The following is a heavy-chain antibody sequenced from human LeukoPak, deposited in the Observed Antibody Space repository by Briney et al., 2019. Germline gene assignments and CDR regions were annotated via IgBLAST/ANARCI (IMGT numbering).Heavy chain of an antibody. J-gene: IGHJ5*02. V-gene: IGHV4-34*01. D-gene: IGHD2-2*01. CDR2: INHSGNT. Sequence: SETLSLTCAVYGGSFSGHYWSWIRQPPGKGLEWIGGINHSGNTNYHPSLKSRVTISLDTSKNQLSLKLTSVTAADTAVYYCARGGLEYCSSASCYARFDPWGQGTLVTVSS. CDR1: GGSFSGHY. CDR3: ARGGLEYCSSASCYARFDP.